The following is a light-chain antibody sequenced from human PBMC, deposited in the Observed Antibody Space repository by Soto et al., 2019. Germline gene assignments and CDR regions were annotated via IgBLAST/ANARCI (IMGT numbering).Light chain of an antibody. CDR1: QSVSSN. V-gene: IGKV3-15*01. CDR2: GAS. J-gene: IGKJ4*01. CDR3: QQYNNWPLT. Sequence: EIVLTQSPGTLSLYTGERATLSCRASQSVSSNYLAWYQQKPGQAPRLLIYGASTRATGIPARFSGSGSGTEFTLIISSLQSEDFAVYYCQQYNNWPLTFGGGTKVDIK.